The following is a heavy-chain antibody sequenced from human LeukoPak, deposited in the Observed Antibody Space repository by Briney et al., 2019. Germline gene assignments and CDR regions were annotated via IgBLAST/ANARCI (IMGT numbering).Heavy chain of an antibody. Sequence: KVSCKASGGTFSSYAISWVRQAPGQGLEWMGGIIPIFGTANYAQKFQGRVTITADESTSTAYMELSSLRSEDTAVYYCATIPREGYDFWGAYYYYYMDVWGKGTTVTVSS. D-gene: IGHD3-3*01. CDR1: GGTFSSYA. J-gene: IGHJ6*03. CDR3: ATIPREGYDFWGAYYYYYMDV. V-gene: IGHV1-69*01. CDR2: IIPIFGTA.